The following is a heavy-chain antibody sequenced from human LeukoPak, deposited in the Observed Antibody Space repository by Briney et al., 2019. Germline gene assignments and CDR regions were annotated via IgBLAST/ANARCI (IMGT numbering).Heavy chain of an antibody. D-gene: IGHD1-7*01. CDR3: ARDTATGITGTTDYYYMDV. J-gene: IGHJ6*03. CDR1: GGSISSYY. V-gene: IGHV4-59*01. Sequence: SETLSLTCTVSGGSISSYYWSWIRQPPGKGLEWIGYIYYSGSTNYNPSLKSRVTISVDTSKNQFSLKLSSVTAADTAVYYCARDTATGITGTTDYYYMDVWGKGTTVTVSS. CDR2: IYYSGST.